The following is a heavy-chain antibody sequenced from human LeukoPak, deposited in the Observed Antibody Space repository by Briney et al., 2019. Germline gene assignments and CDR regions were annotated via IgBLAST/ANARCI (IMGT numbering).Heavy chain of an antibody. D-gene: IGHD3-22*01. CDR2: ITSRSSTI. Sequence: GSLRLSCAASGFTFSSYSMNWVRQAPGKGLEWVSYITSRSSTIYYADAVKGRFTISRDNSKNTLYLQMNSLRAEDTAVYYCAKSRGGYYDSSGSPYWGQGTLVTVSS. V-gene: IGHV3-48*01. CDR1: GFTFSSYS. CDR3: AKSRGGYYDSSGSPY. J-gene: IGHJ4*02.